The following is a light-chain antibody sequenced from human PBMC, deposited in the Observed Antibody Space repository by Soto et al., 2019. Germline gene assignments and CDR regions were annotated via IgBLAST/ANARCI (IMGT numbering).Light chain of an antibody. J-gene: IGLJ2*01. CDR2: DVI. Sequence: QSALTQPASVSGSPGQSITISCTGTSSDVGGYNSVSWYQQHPGKAPKLMIYDVINRPSGVSNRFSGSKSGNSASLTISGLQAEDEADYDCSSYTSSSTYVVFGGGTKLTV. V-gene: IGLV2-14*03. CDR3: SSYTSSSTYVV. CDR1: SSDVGGYNS.